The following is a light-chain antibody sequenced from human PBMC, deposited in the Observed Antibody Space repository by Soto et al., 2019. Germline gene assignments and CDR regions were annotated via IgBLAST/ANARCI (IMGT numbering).Light chain of an antibody. J-gene: IGLJ3*02. CDR3: CSNAGTYTSV. Sequence: QSALTQPRSVSGSPGQSVTISCTGTSSDVGGYNYVSWYQQHPGKAPKLMIYDVSKRPSGVPDRFSGSKSDNTASLTISGLQAEDEADYYCCSNAGTYTSVFGGGTKLTVL. CDR2: DVS. V-gene: IGLV2-11*01. CDR1: SSDVGGYNY.